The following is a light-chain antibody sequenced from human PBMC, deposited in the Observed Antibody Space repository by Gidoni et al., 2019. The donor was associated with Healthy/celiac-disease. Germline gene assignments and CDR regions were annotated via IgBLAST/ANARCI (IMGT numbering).Light chain of an antibody. CDR2: SNN. CDR1: SSNIRSNT. CDR3: AAWDDSLNGPV. Sequence: QSVLTQPHSASGTPGQRVTISCSGSSSNIRSNTVNWYQQLPGTAPKLLIYSNNQRPSGVPDRFSGSTSGTSASLAISGLQSEDEADYYCAAWDDSLNGPVFGGGTKLTVL. V-gene: IGLV1-44*01. J-gene: IGLJ3*02.